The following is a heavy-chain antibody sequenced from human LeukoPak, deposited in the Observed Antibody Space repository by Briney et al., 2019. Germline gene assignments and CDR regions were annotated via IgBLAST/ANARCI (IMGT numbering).Heavy chain of an antibody. CDR3: ARGIIISEGGSHLQYYFDY. CDR1: GGSFSGYY. CDR2: INHSGST. V-gene: IGHV4-34*01. D-gene: IGHD1-26*01. Sequence: SETLSLTCAVYGGSFSGYYWSWIRQPPGKGLEWIGEINHSGSTNYNPSLKSRVTISVDTSKNQLSLELSSVTAADTAVYYCARGIIISEGGSHLQYYFDYWGQGTLVTVSS. J-gene: IGHJ4*02.